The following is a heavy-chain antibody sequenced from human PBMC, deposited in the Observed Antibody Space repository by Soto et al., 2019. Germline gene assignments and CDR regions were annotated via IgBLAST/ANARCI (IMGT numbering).Heavy chain of an antibody. V-gene: IGHV3-11*06. CDR1: GFTFSDYY. Sequence: GGSLRLSCAASGFTFSDYYMSWIRQAPGKGLEWVSYISSSSSYTNYADSVKGRFTISRDNAKNSLYLQMNSLRAEDTAVYYCARYYYDSSGYYYRGGMDVWGQGTTVTVSS. J-gene: IGHJ6*02. CDR2: ISSSSSYT. D-gene: IGHD3-22*01. CDR3: ARYYYDSSGYYYRGGMDV.